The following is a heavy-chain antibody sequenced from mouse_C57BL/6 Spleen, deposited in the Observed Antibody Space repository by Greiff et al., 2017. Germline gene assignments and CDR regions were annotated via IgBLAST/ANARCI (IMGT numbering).Heavy chain of an antibody. J-gene: IGHJ2*01. D-gene: IGHD6-5*01. CDR1: GYAFSSSW. V-gene: IGHV1-82*01. CDR3: ARAYTHYFDD. Sequence: QVQLQQSGPELVKPGASVKISCKASGYAFSSSWMNWVKQRPGQGLEWIGRIYPGDGDTNYNGKFKGKATLTADKSSSTAYMQLSSLASEDSAVYFCARAYTHYFDDWGQGTTLTVSS. CDR2: IYPGDGDT.